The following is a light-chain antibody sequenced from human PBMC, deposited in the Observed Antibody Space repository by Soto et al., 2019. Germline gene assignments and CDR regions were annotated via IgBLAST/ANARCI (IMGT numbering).Light chain of an antibody. V-gene: IGKV3-20*01. J-gene: IGKJ1*01. CDR1: QSVSNNY. CDR3: QQYNNWPRT. CDR2: GAS. Sequence: EIVLTQSPGTLSLSPGERATLSFRTSQSVSNNYLAWYQQKPGQAPRLLIYGASSRATGIPDRFSGSGSGTDFTLSISRLEPEDFAVYYCQQYNNWPRTFGQGTKVDI.